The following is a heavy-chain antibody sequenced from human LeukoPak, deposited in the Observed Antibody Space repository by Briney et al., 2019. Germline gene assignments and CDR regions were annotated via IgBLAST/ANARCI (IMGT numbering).Heavy chain of an antibody. V-gene: IGHV3-21*01. Sequence: TAGGSLRLSCAASGFTFSSYWMSWVRQAPGKGLEWVSSISSSSSYIYYADSVKGRFTISRDNAKNSLYLQMNSLRAEDTAVYYCARDLNLVVVPSWFDPWGQGTLVTVSS. CDR1: GFTFSSYW. J-gene: IGHJ5*02. CDR2: ISSSSSYI. D-gene: IGHD2-2*01. CDR3: ARDLNLVVVPSWFDP.